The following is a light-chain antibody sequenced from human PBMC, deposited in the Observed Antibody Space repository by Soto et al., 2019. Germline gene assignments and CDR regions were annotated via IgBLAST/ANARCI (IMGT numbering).Light chain of an antibody. CDR3: QQYGSSPLT. J-gene: IGKJ4*01. Sequence: EIVLTQSPGTLSLSPGERATLSCRASQSVSSSYLAWYQQKPGQAPRLLINGASSRATGTPDRFSGSGSVTDFTLIISRLEHEDFAVCFCQQYGSSPLTFGGGTKVEIK. CDR2: GAS. V-gene: IGKV3-20*01. CDR1: QSVSSSY.